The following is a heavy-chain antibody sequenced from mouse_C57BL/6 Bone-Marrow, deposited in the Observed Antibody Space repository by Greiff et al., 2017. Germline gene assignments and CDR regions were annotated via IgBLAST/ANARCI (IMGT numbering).Heavy chain of an antibody. J-gene: IGHJ1*03. CDR1: GYTFTDYY. CDR3: ARRSYWYFDV. V-gene: IGHV1-76*01. CDR2: IYPGSGNT. Sequence: QVHVKQSGAELVRPGASVKLSCKASGYTFTDYYINWVKQRPGQGLEWIALIYPGSGNTYYNEKFKGKATLTAEKSSSTAYMQLSSLTSEDSAVYFCARRSYWYFDVWGTGTTVTVSS.